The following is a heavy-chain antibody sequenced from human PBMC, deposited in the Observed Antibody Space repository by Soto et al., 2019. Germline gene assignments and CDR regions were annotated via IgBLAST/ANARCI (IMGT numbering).Heavy chain of an antibody. CDR3: ARFIIAVAGYDY. Sequence: SETLSLTCTVSGGSISSSSYYWGWIRQPPGKGLEWIGSIYYSGSTYYNPSLKSRVTISVDTSKNQFSLKLSSVTAADTAVYYCARFIIAVAGYDYWGQGTLVNVSS. CDR2: IYYSGST. D-gene: IGHD6-19*01. CDR1: GGSISSSSYY. J-gene: IGHJ4*02. V-gene: IGHV4-39*01.